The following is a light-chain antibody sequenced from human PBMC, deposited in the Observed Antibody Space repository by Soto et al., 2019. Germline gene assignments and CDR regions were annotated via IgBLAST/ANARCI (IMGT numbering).Light chain of an antibody. CDR3: SSFTSSITVV. V-gene: IGLV2-14*03. J-gene: IGLJ3*02. Sequence: QPVLTQPASVSGSPGQSITISCTGTSSDVGGYNYVSWYQQHPGKAPKLVIYDVNNRPSGVSNRFSGSKSGNTASLTISGLQAEDEADYYCSSFTSSITVVFGGGTKLTVL. CDR2: DVN. CDR1: SSDVGGYNY.